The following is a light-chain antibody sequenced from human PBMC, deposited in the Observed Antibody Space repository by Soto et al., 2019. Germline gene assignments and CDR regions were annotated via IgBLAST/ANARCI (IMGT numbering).Light chain of an antibody. J-gene: IGKJ5*01. CDR3: QQYGSLIT. CDR1: ESVSSN. V-gene: IGKV3-20*01. CDR2: GAS. Sequence: EMVMTQSPATLSVSPGERATLSCRASESVSSNLAWYQQKPGQAPRLLIYGASNRATGIPDRFSGSGSGTDFTLTISRLEPEDFAVYYCQQYGSLITFGQGTRLEIK.